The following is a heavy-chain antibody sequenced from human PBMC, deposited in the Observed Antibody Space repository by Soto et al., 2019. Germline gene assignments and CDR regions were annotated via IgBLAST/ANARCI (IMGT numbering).Heavy chain of an antibody. CDR1: GFTFSNYW. Sequence: EVQLVESGGGLVQPGGSLRLSCAGPGFTFSNYWMHWVRQAPGKGLEWVSRIDHDGPTDYADSVRGRFTISRDNAENTLYLQMNSLRPEDTAVYYCVRDRHGDYWGQGTLVTVSS. V-gene: IGHV3-74*01. CDR2: IDHDGPT. CDR3: VRDRHGDY. J-gene: IGHJ4*02.